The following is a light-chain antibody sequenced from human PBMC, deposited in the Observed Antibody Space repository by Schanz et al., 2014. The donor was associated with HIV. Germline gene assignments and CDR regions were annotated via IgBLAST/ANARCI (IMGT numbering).Light chain of an antibody. CDR2: KAS. V-gene: IGKV1-9*01. J-gene: IGKJ2*01. CDR1: QDISSY. Sequence: DIPLTQSPSFLSASVGDRVTLSCRASQDISSYLAWYQQKPGKAPKLLIYKASSLESGVPSRFSGSGSGTSFTLTITSLQPDDFATYYCQQCVTYPYTFGQGTKLDIK. CDR3: QQCVTYPYT.